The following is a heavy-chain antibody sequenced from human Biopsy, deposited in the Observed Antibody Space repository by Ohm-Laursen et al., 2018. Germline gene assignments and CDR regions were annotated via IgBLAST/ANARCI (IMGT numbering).Heavy chain of an antibody. V-gene: IGHV4-30-4*08. CDR1: GGSVRSPDHR. CDR3: ARAYFYGMGTSNYFLDS. Sequence: SQTLSLTCTVSGGSVRSPDHRWNWVRRAPGKGLEWIGNIYCSWTTLYYPSLSGRVTMDLDRYTNQFSLKLKSVTSADTAVYFCARAYFYGMGTSNYFLDSWGQGALVTVSS. D-gene: IGHD3-10*01. CDR2: IYCSWTT. J-gene: IGHJ4*02.